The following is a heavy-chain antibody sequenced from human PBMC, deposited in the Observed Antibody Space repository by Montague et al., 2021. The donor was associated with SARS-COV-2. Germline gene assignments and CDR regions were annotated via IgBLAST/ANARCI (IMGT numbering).Heavy chain of an antibody. Sequence: SETLSLTCTVSGGSISSSSYYWGWIRQPPGKGLEWIGSIYFSGSTYYNPSLKSRVTISVDTSKNQFSLKLSSVTAADTAVYCCARHPRRGIVATPSGWFDHWGQGTLVTVSS. J-gene: IGHJ5*02. V-gene: IGHV4-39*01. CDR3: ARHPRRGIVATPSGWFDH. D-gene: IGHD5-12*01. CDR1: GGSISSSSYY. CDR2: IYFSGST.